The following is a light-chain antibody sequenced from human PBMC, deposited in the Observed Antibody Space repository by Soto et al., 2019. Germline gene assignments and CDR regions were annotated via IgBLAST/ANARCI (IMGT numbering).Light chain of an antibody. CDR2: DVT. CDR1: SSDVGRYDY. J-gene: IGLJ1*01. CDR3: CSFAGSYSYV. V-gene: IGLV2-11*01. Sequence: QSALTRPRSVSGSPGQSVTISCTGTSSDVGRYDYVSWYQQHPGKAPKLIVYDVTERPSGVPDRFSGSKSGNTASLTISGLQAEDEADYSCCSFAGSYSYVFGTGTKVTVL.